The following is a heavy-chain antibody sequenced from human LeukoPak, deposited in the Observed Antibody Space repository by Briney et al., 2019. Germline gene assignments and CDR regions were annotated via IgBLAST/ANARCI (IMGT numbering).Heavy chain of an antibody. CDR2: ISGSGGST. J-gene: IGHJ4*02. D-gene: IGHD3-22*01. CDR1: GFTFSSYA. V-gene: IGHV3-23*01. CDR3: ASHHYYDSSGLDDYFDY. Sequence: GGSLRLSCAASGFTFSSYAMSWVRQPPGKGLEWVSAISGSGGSTYYADSVKGRFTISRDNSKNTLYLQMNSLRAEDTAVYYCASHHYYDSSGLDDYFDYWGQGTLVTVSS.